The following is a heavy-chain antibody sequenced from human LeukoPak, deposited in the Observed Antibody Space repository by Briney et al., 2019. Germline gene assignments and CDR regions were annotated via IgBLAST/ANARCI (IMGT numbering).Heavy chain of an antibody. V-gene: IGHV3-21*01. J-gene: IGHJ4*02. CDR1: GFTFSHYS. Sequence: PGGSLRVSCAGSGFTFSHYSMNWVRQAPGKGLEWVSSNGSTLGHIYYADSVKGRFTISRDNAENSLYLQMDSLRAEDTAVYSCVRDRLGHWYMLDFYSWGQGTLVTVSS. D-gene: IGHD1-1*01. CDR2: NGSTLGHI. CDR3: VRDRLGHWYMLDFYS.